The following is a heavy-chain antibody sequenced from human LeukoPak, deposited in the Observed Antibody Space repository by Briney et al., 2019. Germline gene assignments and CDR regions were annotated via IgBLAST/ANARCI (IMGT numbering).Heavy chain of an antibody. CDR3: AKQQRGYYYYCMDV. Sequence: PGGSLRLSCAASGFTFSSYAMSWVRQAPGKGLEWVSAISGSGGSTYYADSVKGRFTISRDNSKNTLYLQMNSLRAEDTAVYYCAKQQRGYYYYCMDVWGKGTTVTVSS. V-gene: IGHV3-23*01. J-gene: IGHJ6*03. CDR2: ISGSGGST. D-gene: IGHD6-13*01. CDR1: GFTFSSYA.